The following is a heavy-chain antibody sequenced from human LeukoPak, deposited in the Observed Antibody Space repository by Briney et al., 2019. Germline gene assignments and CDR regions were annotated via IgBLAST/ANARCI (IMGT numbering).Heavy chain of an antibody. CDR2: ISYYGSNK. V-gene: IGHV3-30*04. D-gene: IGHD2-15*01. J-gene: IGHJ4*02. CDR1: GLTFSSYA. CDR3: ARDPRPLGYCSGGSCYSLGGYFDY. Sequence: GGSLRLSCAASGLTFSSYAMPWVRQAPGKGLEGVAVISYYGSNKYYADSVKGRFTISRDNSNNTLYLQMNSLRAEDTAVYYCARDPRPLGYCSGGSCYSLGGYFDYWGQGTLVTVSS.